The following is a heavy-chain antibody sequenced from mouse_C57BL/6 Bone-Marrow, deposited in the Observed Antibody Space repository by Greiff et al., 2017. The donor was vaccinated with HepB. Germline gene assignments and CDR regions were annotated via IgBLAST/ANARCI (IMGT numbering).Heavy chain of an antibody. CDR3: TTYYDGSERFAY. J-gene: IGHJ3*01. D-gene: IGHD1-1*01. Sequence: EVQLQQSGAELVRPGASVKLSCTASGFNIKDDYMHWVKQRPEQGLEWIGWIDPENGDTEYASKFQGKATITADTSSNTAYLQLSSLTSEDTAVYYCTTYYDGSERFAYWGQGTLVTVSA. V-gene: IGHV14-4*01. CDR2: IDPENGDT. CDR1: GFNIKDDY.